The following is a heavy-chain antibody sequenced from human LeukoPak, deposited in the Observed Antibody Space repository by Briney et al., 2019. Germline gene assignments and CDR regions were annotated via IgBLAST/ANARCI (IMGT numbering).Heavy chain of an antibody. Sequence: GGSLRLSCAASGFTFSSYAMSWVRQAPGKGLEWVSAISSSGYSTYYADSVKGRFTISRDNSKNTLYLQMNSLRAEDTAVYYCARASSSRRVDYWGQGTLVTVSS. J-gene: IGHJ4*02. V-gene: IGHV3-23*01. CDR3: ARASSSRRVDY. D-gene: IGHD6-13*01. CDR2: ISSSGYST. CDR1: GFTFSSYA.